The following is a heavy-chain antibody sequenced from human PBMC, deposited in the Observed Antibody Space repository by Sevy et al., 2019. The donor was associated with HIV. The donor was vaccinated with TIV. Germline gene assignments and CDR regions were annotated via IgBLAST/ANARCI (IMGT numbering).Heavy chain of an antibody. D-gene: IGHD4-17*01. CDR1: GFTFTRHS. V-gene: IGHV3-21*01. Sequence: GGSLRLSCAASGFTFTRHSMNWVRQAPGKGLEWVSYISSSSSYIYYANSVKGRFTISRDNAKNSVYLQMNSLRAEDTAVYYGARVPNYGDYGIDYWGQGTLVTVSS. CDR3: ARVPNYGDYGIDY. J-gene: IGHJ4*02. CDR2: ISSSSSYI.